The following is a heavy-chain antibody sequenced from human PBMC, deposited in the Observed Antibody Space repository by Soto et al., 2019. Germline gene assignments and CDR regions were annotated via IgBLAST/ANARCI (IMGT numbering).Heavy chain of an antibody. Sequence: QVQLVQSGAEVKKPEASVKVSCKASRYTFTSYDINWVRQATGQGLEWMGWMNPNSGNTGYAQKFQGRVSMTRNTSISTAYMELSSLRSEDTAVYYCARRGYSSSWYYYYYYGMDVWGQGTTVTVSS. V-gene: IGHV1-8*01. CDR2: MNPNSGNT. CDR3: ARRGYSSSWYYYYYYGMDV. D-gene: IGHD6-13*01. CDR1: RYTFTSYD. J-gene: IGHJ6*02.